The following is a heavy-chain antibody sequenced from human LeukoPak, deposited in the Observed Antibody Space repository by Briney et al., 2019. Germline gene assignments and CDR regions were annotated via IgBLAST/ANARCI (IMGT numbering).Heavy chain of an antibody. Sequence: SETLSLTCRVSDDSISSYYWDWIRQPPGKPLEWIGYTHYSGNTNYNPSLKSRVTTLVDMSKNQFSLKLSSVTAADTAVYYCARLDSSGYWEGYYFDYWGQGTLVTVSS. J-gene: IGHJ4*02. V-gene: IGHV4-59*08. D-gene: IGHD3-22*01. CDR2: THYSGNT. CDR3: ARLDSSGYWEGYYFDY. CDR1: DDSISSYY.